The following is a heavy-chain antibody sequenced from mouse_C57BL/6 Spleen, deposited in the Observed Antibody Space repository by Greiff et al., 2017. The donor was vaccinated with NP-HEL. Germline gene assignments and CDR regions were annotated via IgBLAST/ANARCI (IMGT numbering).Heavy chain of an antibody. CDR1: GYSFTGYY. Sequence: EVQLVESGPELVKPGASVKISCKASGYSFTGYYMNWVKQSPEKSLEWIGEINPSTGGTTYNQKFKAKATLTVDKSSSTAYMQLKSLTSEDSAVYYCAREVSYDYDAWFAYWGQGTLVTVSA. V-gene: IGHV1-42*01. CDR3: AREVSYDYDAWFAY. D-gene: IGHD2-4*01. J-gene: IGHJ3*01. CDR2: INPSTGGT.